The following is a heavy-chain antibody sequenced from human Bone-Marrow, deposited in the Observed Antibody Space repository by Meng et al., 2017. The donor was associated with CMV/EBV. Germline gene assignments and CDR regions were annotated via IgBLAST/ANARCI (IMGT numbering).Heavy chain of an antibody. V-gene: IGHV3-7*01. D-gene: IGHD3-3*01. Sequence: GESLRLSCAASGFTFSSYWMSWVRQAPGKGLEWVANIKQDGSEKYYVDSVKGRFTISRDNAKNSLYLQMNSLRAEDTAVYYCARGKRLRFWRSAEVGSYLDVWGQGTTVTVSS. CDR1: GFTFSSYW. CDR3: ARGKRLRFWRSAEVGSYLDV. J-gene: IGHJ6*02. CDR2: IKQDGSEK.